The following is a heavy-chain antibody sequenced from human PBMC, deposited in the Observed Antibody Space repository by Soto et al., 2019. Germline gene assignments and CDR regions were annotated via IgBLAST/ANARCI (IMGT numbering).Heavy chain of an antibody. V-gene: IGHV1-8*01. CDR1: GYTFTSYD. J-gene: IGHJ4*02. Sequence: ASVKVSCKASGYTFTSYDINWVRQATGQGLERMGWMNPNSGNTGYAQKFQGRVTMTRNTSISTAYMELSSLRSEDTAVYYCARGWGSGRRVTRSLYYFAYWGQGTLVTVSS. D-gene: IGHD6-19*01. CDR2: MNPNSGNT. CDR3: ARGWGSGRRVTRSLYYFAY.